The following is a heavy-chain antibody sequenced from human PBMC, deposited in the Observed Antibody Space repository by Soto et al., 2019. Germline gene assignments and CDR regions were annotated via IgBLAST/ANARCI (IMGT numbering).Heavy chain of an antibody. CDR1: GFTFGSYG. J-gene: IGHJ2*01. V-gene: IGHV3-33*01. Sequence: GGVLILSCAASGFTFGSYGMHWVRQAPGKGLEWVAVIWYDGSNKYYADSVKGRFTISRDNSKNTLYLQMNSLRAEDTAVYYCARDRGYSYFDLWGRGTLVTVSS. D-gene: IGHD5-18*01. CDR2: IWYDGSNK. CDR3: ARDRGYSYFDL.